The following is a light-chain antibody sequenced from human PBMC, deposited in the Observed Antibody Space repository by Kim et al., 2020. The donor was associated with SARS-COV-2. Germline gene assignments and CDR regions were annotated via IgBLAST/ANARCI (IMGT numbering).Light chain of an antibody. V-gene: IGKV3-15*01. CDR1: QSINRN. CDR2: GAS. J-gene: IGKJ1*01. CDR3: QQYHDWTT. Sequence: DIVMTQSPATLSVSPGEGATLSCRASQSINRNVAWYQHKPGRAARLLMYGASSRAAGVPARFSGSGSGTDFTLSISSLQSEDFAIYYCQQYHDWTTFGQGTKVDIK.